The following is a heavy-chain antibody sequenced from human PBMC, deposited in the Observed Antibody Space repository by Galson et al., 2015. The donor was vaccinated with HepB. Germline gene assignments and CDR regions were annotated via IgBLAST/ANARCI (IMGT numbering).Heavy chain of an antibody. J-gene: IGHJ2*01. CDR3: AVYYYDRSGYLGDWNFDL. D-gene: IGHD3-22*01. CDR1: GYTFTSYA. CDR2: INTNTGNP. Sequence: SVKVSCKASGYTFTSYAVNWVRQAPGQGLEWMGWINTNTGNPTYAQGFTGRFVFSLDTSVSTAYLQISSLKAEDTAVYYCAVYYYDRSGYLGDWNFDLWGRGTLVTVSS. V-gene: IGHV7-4-1*02.